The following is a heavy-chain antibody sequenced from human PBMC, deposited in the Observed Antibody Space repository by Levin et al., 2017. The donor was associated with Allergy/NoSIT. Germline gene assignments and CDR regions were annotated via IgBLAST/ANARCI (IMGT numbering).Heavy chain of an antibody. CDR2: VYYTGIT. D-gene: IGHD6-19*01. J-gene: IGHJ6*02. CDR3: ARDRLQWMHKWTYNNYGMDV. V-gene: IGHV4-59*01. Sequence: KTSESLSLTCTVSGGSTSTYRWSWIRQPPGKGLEWIATVYYTGITNYNPSLRPRSTISLDRSKNQISLRLISVTAADTAMYDCARDRLQWMHKWTYNNYGMDVWGQGTSITVSS. CDR1: GGSTSTYR.